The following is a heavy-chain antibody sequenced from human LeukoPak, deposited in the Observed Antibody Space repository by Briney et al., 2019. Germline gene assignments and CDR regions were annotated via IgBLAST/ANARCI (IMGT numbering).Heavy chain of an antibody. CDR3: ARERSSGSYYDH. D-gene: IGHD1-26*01. Sequence: GGSLRLSCAASGFTFSNYAFHWVRQAPGKGLEWVAVISHDGSKEYYADSVEGRFTISRDNSKNTLYLQMNSLRREDTAVFSCARERSSGSYYDHWGQGTLVTVSS. V-gene: IGHV3-30*04. CDR2: ISHDGSKE. J-gene: IGHJ4*02. CDR1: GFTFSNYA.